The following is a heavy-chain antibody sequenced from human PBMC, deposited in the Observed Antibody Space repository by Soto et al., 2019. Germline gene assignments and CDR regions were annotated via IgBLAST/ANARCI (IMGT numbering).Heavy chain of an antibody. J-gene: IGHJ4*02. CDR3: ARDYCGGDCYAFDY. CDR1: GFSLSTSGMR. Sequence: SGPTLVNPTQTLTLTCTFSGFSLSTSGMRVSWIRQPPGKALEWLARIDWDDDKFYSTSLKTRLTISKDTSKNQVVLTATNMDPVDTATYYCARDYCGGDCYAFDYWGQGTLVTVYS. D-gene: IGHD2-21*02. V-gene: IGHV2-70*04. CDR2: IDWDDDK.